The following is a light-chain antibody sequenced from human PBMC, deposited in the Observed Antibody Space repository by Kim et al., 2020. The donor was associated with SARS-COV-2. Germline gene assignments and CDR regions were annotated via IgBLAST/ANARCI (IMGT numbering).Light chain of an antibody. CDR3: QYRGT. V-gene: IGKV3-11*01. J-gene: IGKJ1*01. Sequence: EIVLTQSPATLSLSPGERATLSCRTSQSVNNYLAWFQQKPGQAPRLLIYDVSDRATDIPARFSGSGSGTEFTLSISSLETEDLAVYYCQYRGTFGQGTKVDIK. CDR1: QSVNNY. CDR2: DVS.